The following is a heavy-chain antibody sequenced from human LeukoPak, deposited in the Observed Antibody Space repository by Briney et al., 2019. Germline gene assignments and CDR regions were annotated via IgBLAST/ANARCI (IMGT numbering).Heavy chain of an antibody. Sequence: GGSLRLSCVASGFTFSSSTMNWVRQAPGKGLEWVSSISSSSSYIYYADSVKGRFTISRDNAKNSLYLQMNSLRAEDTAVYYCARVWYGSGSFYYYYYMNVWGKGTTVTISS. CDR2: ISSSSSYI. CDR1: GFTFSSST. CDR3: ARVWYGSGSFYYYYYMNV. J-gene: IGHJ6*03. V-gene: IGHV3-21*01. D-gene: IGHD3-10*01.